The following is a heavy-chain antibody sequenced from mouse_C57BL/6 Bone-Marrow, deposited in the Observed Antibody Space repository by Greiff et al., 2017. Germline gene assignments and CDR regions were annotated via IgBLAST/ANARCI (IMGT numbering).Heavy chain of an antibody. CDR1: GYAFSSSW. J-gene: IGHJ1*03. CDR2: IYPGDGDT. V-gene: IGHV1-82*01. D-gene: IGHD1-1*01. Sequence: QVQLQQSGPELVKPGASVKISCKASGYAFSSSWMNWVKQRPGKGLEWIGRIYPGDGDTNYNGKFKGKATLTADKSSSTAYMQLSSLTSEDSAVYFCASPLYDGSSYWYFDVWGTGTTVTVSS. CDR3: ASPLYDGSSYWYFDV.